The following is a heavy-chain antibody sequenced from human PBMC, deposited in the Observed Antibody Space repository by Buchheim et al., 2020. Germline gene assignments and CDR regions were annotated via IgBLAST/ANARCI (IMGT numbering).Heavy chain of an antibody. Sequence: QVQLVQSGAEVKKPGASVKVSCKASGCTFTSYYMHWVRQAPGQGLEWMGIINPSGGSTSYAQKFQGRVTMTRDTSTSTVYMELSSLRSEDTAVYYCARDNLVGALLYYWFDPWGQGTL. V-gene: IGHV1-46*03. CDR1: GCTFTSYY. CDR2: INPSGGST. CDR3: ARDNLVGALLYYWFDP. J-gene: IGHJ5*02. D-gene: IGHD1-26*01.